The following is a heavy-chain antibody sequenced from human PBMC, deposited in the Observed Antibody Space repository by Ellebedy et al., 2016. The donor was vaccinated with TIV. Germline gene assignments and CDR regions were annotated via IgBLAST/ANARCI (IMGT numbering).Heavy chain of an antibody. D-gene: IGHD2-2*03. CDR2: IYPGDSDT. J-gene: IGHJ4*02. Sequence: GGSLRLSCKGSGYSFTSYWIGWVRQMPGKGLGWMGIIYPGDSDTRYSPSFQGQVTISADKSISTAYLQWSSLKASDTAMYYCARGSHGYCSSTSCYSYFDYWGQGTLVTVSS. V-gene: IGHV5-51*01. CDR1: GYSFTSYW. CDR3: ARGSHGYCSSTSCYSYFDY.